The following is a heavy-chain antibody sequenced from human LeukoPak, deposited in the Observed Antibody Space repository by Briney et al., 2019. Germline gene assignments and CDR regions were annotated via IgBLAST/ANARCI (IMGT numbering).Heavy chain of an antibody. CDR2: MNPNSGNT. D-gene: IGHD6-19*01. V-gene: IGHV1-8*01. Sequence: ASVKVSCKASGYTFTSYDINWVRQATGQGLEWMGWMNPNSGNTGYAQKFQGRVTMNRNTSISTAYMELSSLRSEDTAVYYCARLAVARDATYYYYYGMDVWGQGTTVTVSS. CDR3: ARLAVARDATYYYYYGMDV. CDR1: GYTFTSYD. J-gene: IGHJ6*02.